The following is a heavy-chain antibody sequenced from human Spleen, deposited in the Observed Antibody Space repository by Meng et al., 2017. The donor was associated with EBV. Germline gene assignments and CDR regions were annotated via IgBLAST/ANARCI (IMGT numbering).Heavy chain of an antibody. D-gene: IGHD3-3*01. V-gene: IGHV2-5*02. J-gene: IGHJ5*02. Sequence: QIRLNVPGSRAVIPTRTLTLPVTFAGAAASTSVVGVGWIRQPPGKDLEWLAHICWADDKRYNPSLKSRLTITKDTSKNQVVLTLTNMDAVDTAIYYCASFSVKGISWSWYDPWGQGTLVTVSS. CDR2: ICWADDK. CDR3: ASFSVKGISWSWYDP. CDR1: GAAASTSVVG.